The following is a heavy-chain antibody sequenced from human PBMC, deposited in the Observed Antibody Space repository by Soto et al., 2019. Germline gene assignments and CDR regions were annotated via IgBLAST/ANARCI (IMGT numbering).Heavy chain of an antibody. Sequence: PSETLSLTCTVSGDSISSSYWSWIRQSPGKGLEWIGYIYYSGFTNYNPSLKSRVTISVDTSKNQFFLKLSSVTAADTAVYYCARRLRTSWFDPWGQGTLVTVSS. CDR3: ARRLRTSWFDP. CDR2: IYYSGFT. D-gene: IGHD4-17*01. J-gene: IGHJ5*02. CDR1: GDSISSSY. V-gene: IGHV4-59*01.